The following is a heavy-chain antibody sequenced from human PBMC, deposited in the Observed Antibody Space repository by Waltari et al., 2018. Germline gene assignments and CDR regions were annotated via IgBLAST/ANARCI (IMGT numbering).Heavy chain of an antibody. CDR2: IYYSGST. CDR3: ARINLSQLYCSSTSCYMERYYYYMDV. J-gene: IGHJ6*03. D-gene: IGHD2-2*02. V-gene: IGHV4-30-4*08. Sequence: QVQLQESGPGLVKPSQTLSLTCTVSGGSISSGDYYWSWIRQPPGKGLEWIGYIYYSGSTYYNPSLKSRVTISVDTSKNQFSLKLSSVTAADTAVYYCARINLSQLYCSSTSCYMERYYYYMDVWGKGTTVTISS. CDR1: GGSISSGDYY.